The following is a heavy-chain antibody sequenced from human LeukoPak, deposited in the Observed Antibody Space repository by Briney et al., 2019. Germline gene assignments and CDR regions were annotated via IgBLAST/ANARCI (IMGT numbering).Heavy chain of an antibody. CDR2: IRSKAYGGTT. J-gene: IGHJ4*02. D-gene: IGHD6-19*01. Sequence: PGRSLRLTCTASGFTFGDYAMSWVRQAPGKGLEWVGFIRSKAYGGTTEYAASVKGRFTISRDDSKSIAYLQMNSLKTEDTAVYYCTRVDTDSIGWYGIRYWGQGTLVTVSS. CDR1: GFTFGDYA. V-gene: IGHV3-49*04. CDR3: TRVDTDSIGWYGIRY.